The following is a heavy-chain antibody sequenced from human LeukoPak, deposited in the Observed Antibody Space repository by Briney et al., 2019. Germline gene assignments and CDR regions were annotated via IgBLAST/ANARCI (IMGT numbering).Heavy chain of an antibody. CDR2: ISDRSNYS. V-gene: IGHV3-21*01. CDR1: GYTFSDFS. D-gene: IGHD3-3*01. J-gene: IGHJ4*02. CDR3: VRLSRNKERSCDYYYYDY. Sequence: GGSLTLSCAASGYTFSDFSVNWIRQPPGKGLEWVAYISDRSNYSYHAAPERGRFIISSADASDSLVLQMNSLRAEDTALYFGVRLSRNKERSCDYYYYDYWGQGTLVTVSS.